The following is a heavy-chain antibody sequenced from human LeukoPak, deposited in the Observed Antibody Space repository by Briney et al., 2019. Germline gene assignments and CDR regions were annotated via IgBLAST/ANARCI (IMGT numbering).Heavy chain of an antibody. D-gene: IGHD3-10*01. CDR3: AKGLSLRGPFDY. CDR2: TWYDGNNK. Sequence: PGGSLRLSCAASGFTFSSYAMHWVRQAPGKGLEWVALTWYDGNNKYYADSVKGRFTISRDNSKNMLYLQMNSLRAEDTAVYYCAKGLSLRGPFDYWGQGTLVTVSS. CDR1: GFTFSSYA. V-gene: IGHV3-33*06. J-gene: IGHJ4*02.